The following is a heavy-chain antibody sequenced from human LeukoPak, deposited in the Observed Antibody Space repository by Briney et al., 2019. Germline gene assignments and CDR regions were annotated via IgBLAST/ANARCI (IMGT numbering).Heavy chain of an antibody. CDR2: ISYDGSNK. V-gene: IGHV3-30*18. CDR1: GFTFSAYG. J-gene: IGHJ4*02. D-gene: IGHD6-19*01. Sequence: GRSLRLSCAASGFTFSAYGMHWVRQAPGKGLEWVAIISYDGSNKYYPDSMKGRFTISRDDSKNTLYLQMNSLRTVDTAVYYCAKELTRPNRPVAGLNYWGQGTLVTVSS. CDR3: AKELTRPNRPVAGLNY.